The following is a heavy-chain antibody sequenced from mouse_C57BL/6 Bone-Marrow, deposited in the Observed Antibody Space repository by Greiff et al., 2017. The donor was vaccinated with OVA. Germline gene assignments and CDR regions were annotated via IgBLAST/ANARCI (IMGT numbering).Heavy chain of an antibody. Sequence: QVTLKVSGPGILQSSQTLSLTCSFSGFSLSTSGMGVSWIRQPSGKGLEWLAHIYWDDDKRYNPSLKSRLTISKDTSRNQVFLKITSVDTADTATYYCARRAWYYGSRLPLYWYFDVWGTGTTVTVSS. CDR1: GFSLSTSGMG. D-gene: IGHD1-1*01. V-gene: IGHV8-12*01. CDR3: ARRAWYYGSRLPLYWYFDV. J-gene: IGHJ1*03. CDR2: IYWDDDK.